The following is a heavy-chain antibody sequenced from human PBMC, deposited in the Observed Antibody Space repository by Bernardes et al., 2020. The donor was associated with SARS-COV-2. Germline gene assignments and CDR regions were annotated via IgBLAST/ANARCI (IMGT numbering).Heavy chain of an antibody. CDR1: GYTFTGYY. CDR2: ITPNSGGT. D-gene: IGHD2-2*02. V-gene: IGHV1-2*04. Sequence: ASVKVSCKASGYTFTGYYMHWVRQAPGQGLEWMGWITPNSGGTTYAQKFQGWVTMTRDTSISTAYMELSRLRSDDTAVYYCARGGYCSSTSCYTFGYYGMDVWGQGTTVTVSS. CDR3: ARGGYCSSTSCYTFGYYGMDV. J-gene: IGHJ6*02.